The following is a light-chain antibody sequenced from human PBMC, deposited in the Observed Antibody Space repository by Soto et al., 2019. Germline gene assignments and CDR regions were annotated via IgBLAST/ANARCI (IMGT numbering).Light chain of an antibody. J-gene: IGKJ5*01. V-gene: IGKV3-20*01. CDR1: QSVSSNY. CDR3: QQYNNWPT. Sequence: EIVLTQSPGTLSLSPGERATLSCRASQSVSSNYLAWYQQNPGQAPRLLIYGASTRATGIPDRFSGSGSGTDFTLTISRLEPEDFAVYYCQQYNNWPTFGQGTRLEIK. CDR2: GAS.